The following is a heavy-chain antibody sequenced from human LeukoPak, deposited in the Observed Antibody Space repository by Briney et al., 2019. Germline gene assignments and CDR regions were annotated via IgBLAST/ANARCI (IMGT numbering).Heavy chain of an antibody. V-gene: IGHV3-30*18. CDR1: GFIFNNYG. D-gene: IGHD2-21*02. CDR3: AKDWAPYCGGDCYFNY. CDR2: ISYDGSNK. Sequence: GGSLRLSCAASGFIFNNYGMHWVRQAPGKGLEWVAVISYDGSNKNYADSVKGRFTISIDSSKNTVHLQMNSLRVEDTAVYYCAKDWAPYCGGDCYFNYWGQGPLVTVSS. J-gene: IGHJ4*02.